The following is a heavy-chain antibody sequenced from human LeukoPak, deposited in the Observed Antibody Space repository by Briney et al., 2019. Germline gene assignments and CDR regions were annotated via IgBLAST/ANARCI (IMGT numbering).Heavy chain of an antibody. CDR2: VHHSGST. CDR3: ARGVTFDP. J-gene: IGHJ5*02. V-gene: IGHV4-4*02. CDR1: GGSISTRNW. D-gene: IGHD5-18*01. Sequence: TSETLSLTCTVSGGSISTRNWWSWVRQPPGKGLEWIGEVHHSGSTNYNPSLKSRVIISVDMSKNQFSLKLSSVTAADTAVYYCARGVTFDPWGQGTLVTVSS.